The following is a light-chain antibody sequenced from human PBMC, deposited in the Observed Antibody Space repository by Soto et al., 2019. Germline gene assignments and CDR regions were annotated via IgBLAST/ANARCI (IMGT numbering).Light chain of an antibody. CDR1: QTISSW. V-gene: IGKV1-5*03. J-gene: IGKJ1*01. CDR3: QHYNSYSEA. Sequence: IQMTQSPSSVSASVGDRVTITCRASQTISSWLAWYQQKPGKAPKLLIYKASTLKSGVPSRFSGSGSGSEFTLTISSLQPDDFATYHCQHYNSYSEASGQGTKVDIK. CDR2: KAS.